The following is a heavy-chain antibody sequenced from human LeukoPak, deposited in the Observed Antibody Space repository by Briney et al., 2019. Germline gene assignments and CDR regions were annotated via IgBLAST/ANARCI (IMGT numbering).Heavy chain of an antibody. CDR3: AKGRVIDQPLLDY. J-gene: IGHJ4*02. Sequence: GGSLRLACAASGITFSSYAMNWVRQAPGKGLEWVSGTSGSGGSTYYADSVKGRFTISRDNSKNTLYLQMNSLRAEDTAVYYCAKGRVIDQPLLDYWGQGTLVTVSS. D-gene: IGHD2-2*01. CDR1: GITFSSYA. V-gene: IGHV3-23*01. CDR2: TSGSGGST.